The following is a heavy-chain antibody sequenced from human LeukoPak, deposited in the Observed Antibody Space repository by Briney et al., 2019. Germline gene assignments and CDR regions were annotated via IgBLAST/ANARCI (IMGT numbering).Heavy chain of an antibody. D-gene: IGHD6-13*01. V-gene: IGHV4-34*01. J-gene: IGHJ4*02. CDR2: INHSGST. Sequence: SETLSLTCAVYGGSFSGYYWSWIRQPPGKGLEWIGEINHSGSTNYNPSLKSRVTISVDTSKNQFSLKLSSVTAADTAVYYCARGPPYSRDKWGQGTLVTVSS. CDR1: GGSFSGYY. CDR3: ARGPPYSRDK.